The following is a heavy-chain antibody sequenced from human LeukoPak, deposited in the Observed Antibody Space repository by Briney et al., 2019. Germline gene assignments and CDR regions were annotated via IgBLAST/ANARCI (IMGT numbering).Heavy chain of an antibody. Sequence: ASVKVSCKASGYTFTGHYMHWVRQAPGQGLEWMGWINHSSGGTNYAQKFQGRVTLTRDTSISTAYMELSRLRSDDTAVYYCARDWYYGDGYFDYWGQGTLVTVSS. CDR2: INHSSGGT. J-gene: IGHJ4*02. CDR1: GYTFTGHY. CDR3: ARDWYYGDGYFDY. D-gene: IGHD4-17*01. V-gene: IGHV1-2*02.